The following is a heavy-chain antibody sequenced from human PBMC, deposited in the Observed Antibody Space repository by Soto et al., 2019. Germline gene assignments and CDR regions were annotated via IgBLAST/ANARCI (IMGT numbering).Heavy chain of an antibody. V-gene: IGHV3-33*01. J-gene: IGHJ6*02. Sequence: QVQLVESGGGVVQPGRSLRLSCAASGFTFSSYGMHWVRQAPGKGLEWVAVIWYDGSNKWYADSVKGRFTISRDNSKNTXYVXMNILRAEDTAVYYCARERGYSGYDSPRFYYGMDVGGQGTTVTVSS. CDR2: IWYDGSNK. CDR3: ARERGYSGYDSPRFYYGMDV. CDR1: GFTFSSYG. D-gene: IGHD5-12*01.